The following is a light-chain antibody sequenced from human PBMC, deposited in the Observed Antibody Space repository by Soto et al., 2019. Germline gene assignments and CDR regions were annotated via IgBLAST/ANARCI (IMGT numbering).Light chain of an antibody. CDR3: AAWDDSLNAWV. CDR2: SNN. Sequence: QSVLAQPPSASGTLGQRVTISCSGSSSNIGSNTVNWYQQLPGTAPKLLIYSNNQRPSGVPDRFSGSKSGTSASLAISGLQSEDEADYYCAAWDDSLNAWVFGGGTKLTVL. CDR1: SSNIGSNT. V-gene: IGLV1-44*01. J-gene: IGLJ3*02.